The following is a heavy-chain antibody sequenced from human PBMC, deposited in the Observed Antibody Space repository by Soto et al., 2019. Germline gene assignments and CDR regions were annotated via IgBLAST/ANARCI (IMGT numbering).Heavy chain of an antibody. J-gene: IGHJ4*02. CDR2: ISYDGSNK. V-gene: IGHV3-30*18. Sequence: QVQLVESGGGVVQPGRSLRLSCAASGFTFSSYGMHWVRQAPGKGLEWVAVISYDGSNKYYADSVKGRFTISRDNSKNTLYLQMNSLRAEDTAVYYCAKDMPITHSSGHFDYWGQGTLVTVSS. CDR3: AKDMPITHSSGHFDY. CDR1: GFTFSSYG. D-gene: IGHD6-19*01.